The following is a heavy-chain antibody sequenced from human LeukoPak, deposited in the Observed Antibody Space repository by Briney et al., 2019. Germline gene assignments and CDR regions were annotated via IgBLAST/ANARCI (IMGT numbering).Heavy chain of an antibody. CDR1: GYTFTSYY. J-gene: IGHJ4*02. D-gene: IGHD3-22*01. V-gene: IGHV1-46*01. Sequence: ASVKVSCKASGYTFTSYYMHWVRQAPGQGLEWMGIINPSGGSTSNAQKFQGRVTMTRDTSTSTVYMELSRLRSEDTAVYYCARYYYDSSGYHYYFDYWGQGTLVTVSS. CDR3: ARYYYDSSGYHYYFDY. CDR2: INPSGGST.